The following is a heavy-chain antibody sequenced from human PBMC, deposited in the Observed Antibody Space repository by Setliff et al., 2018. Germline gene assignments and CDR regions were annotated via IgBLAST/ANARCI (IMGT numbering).Heavy chain of an antibody. Sequence: SVKVSCKASGGTFSSLAITWVRQAPGQGLEWMGGTIPLLPLPNYAVKFQGRVTLTADKSTSTAYMELTSLTSEDTAVYYCARNPASFQYSFDHWGRGTLVTVSS. V-gene: IGHV1-69*10. CDR1: GGTFSSLA. D-gene: IGHD6-6*01. CDR2: TIPLLPLP. J-gene: IGHJ2*01. CDR3: ARNPASFQYSFDH.